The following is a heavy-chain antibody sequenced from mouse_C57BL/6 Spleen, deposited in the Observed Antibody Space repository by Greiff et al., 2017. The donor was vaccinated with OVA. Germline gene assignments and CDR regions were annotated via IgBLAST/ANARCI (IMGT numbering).Heavy chain of an antibody. CDR3: ARMRGLLKGAMDY. CDR1: GFSLTSYA. Sequence: VKVVESGPGLVAPSQSLSITCTVSGFSLTSYAISWVRQPPGKGLEWLGVIWTGGGTNYNSALKSRLSISKDNSKSQVFLKMNSLQTDDTARYYCARMRGLLKGAMDYWGQGTSVTVSS. J-gene: IGHJ4*01. V-gene: IGHV2-9-1*01. D-gene: IGHD1-1*01. CDR2: IWTGGGT.